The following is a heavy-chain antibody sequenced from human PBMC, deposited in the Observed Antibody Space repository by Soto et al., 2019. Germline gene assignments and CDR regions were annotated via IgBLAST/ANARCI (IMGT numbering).Heavy chain of an antibody. V-gene: IGHV1-69*01. D-gene: IGHD6-13*01. CDR1: GGTFSNYA. CDR3: ARAPSTYSSSWYYFDY. CDR2: IIPSFGTP. J-gene: IGHJ4*02. Sequence: QVQLVQSGAAVKRPGSSVKVSCKASGGTFSNYAISWVRQAPGQGLEWMGGIIPSFGTPIYAQRFQGRITITADESTGTAYMELSSLRSEDTALYYCARAPSTYSSSWYYFDYWGQGTLITVSS.